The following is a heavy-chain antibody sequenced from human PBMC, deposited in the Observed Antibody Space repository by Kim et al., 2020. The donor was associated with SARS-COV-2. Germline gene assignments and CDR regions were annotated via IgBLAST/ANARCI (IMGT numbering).Heavy chain of an antibody. Sequence: GESLKISCKGSGYSFTSYWISWVRQMPGKGLEWMGRIDPSDSYTNYSPSFQGHVTILADKSISTAYLQWSSLKASDTAMYYCARSPRARYCSSTSCQRDWFDPWGQGTLVTVSS. V-gene: IGHV5-10-1*01. CDR2: IDPSDSYT. D-gene: IGHD2-2*01. CDR3: ARSPRARYCSSTSCQRDWFDP. J-gene: IGHJ5*02. CDR1: GYSFTSYW.